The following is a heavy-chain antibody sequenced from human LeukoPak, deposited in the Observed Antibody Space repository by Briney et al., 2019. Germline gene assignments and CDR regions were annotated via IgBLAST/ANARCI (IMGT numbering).Heavy chain of an antibody. CDR3: ARGASTLWFGELLPSPPFDY. CDR2: IGYDGTNE. V-gene: IGHV3-33*01. D-gene: IGHD3-10*01. CDR1: EFTFSSYG. Sequence: GESLRLSCAASEFTFSSYGMHWVRQAPGKGLEWVAVIGYDGTNEYYADSVRGRFTISRDNSKNTLYLQMNSLRAEDTAMYYCARGASTLWFGELLPSPPFDYWGQGTLVTVSS. J-gene: IGHJ4*02.